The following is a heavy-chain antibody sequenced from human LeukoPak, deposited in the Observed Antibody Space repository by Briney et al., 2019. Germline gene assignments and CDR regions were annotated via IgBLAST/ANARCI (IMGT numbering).Heavy chain of an antibody. CDR3: ARDQSVRLLQTSSTYFKHVFAI. Sequence: VASVKVSCKASGYTFRSYDITWVRQAPGQGLEWMGWISPNNGNTNYAQKVQGRVTMTTDTSTSTAYMELRSLRFDDTAVYYCARDQSVRLLQTSSTYFKHVFAIWGQGSMVTVSS. J-gene: IGHJ3*02. CDR2: ISPNNGNT. V-gene: IGHV1-18*01. D-gene: IGHD6-13*01. CDR1: GYTFRSYD.